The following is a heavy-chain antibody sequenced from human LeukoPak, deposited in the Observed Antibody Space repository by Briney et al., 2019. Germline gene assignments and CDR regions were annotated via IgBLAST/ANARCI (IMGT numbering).Heavy chain of an antibody. CDR1: GYTFTSSD. CDR2: MNPNSGNT. CDR3: ARRSSGDPHAFDI. D-gene: IGHD3-22*01. V-gene: IGHV1-8*01. Sequence: ASVKVCCKASGYTFTSSDINWVRPATGQGLEWMGWMNPNSGNTGYAQKFQGRVTMTRNTSISTAYIEVSSLRSEDTAVYYCARRSSGDPHAFDIWGQGTMVTVSS. J-gene: IGHJ3*02.